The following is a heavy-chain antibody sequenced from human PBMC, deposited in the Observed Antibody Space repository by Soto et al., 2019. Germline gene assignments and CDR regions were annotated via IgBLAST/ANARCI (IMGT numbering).Heavy chain of an antibody. D-gene: IGHD2-21*02. Sequence: EVQLVESGGGLVQPGGSLRLSCAASGFTFSTYWMHWVRQAPGKGLVWVSRVNSAGSSTSYADSVTGRFTVSRDNAKNTLYLQMNSLRAEDTAVYYCARGGRVGDYSFDYWGQGTLVTVSS. CDR1: GFTFSTYW. V-gene: IGHV3-74*01. J-gene: IGHJ4*02. CDR2: VNSAGSST. CDR3: ARGGRVGDYSFDY.